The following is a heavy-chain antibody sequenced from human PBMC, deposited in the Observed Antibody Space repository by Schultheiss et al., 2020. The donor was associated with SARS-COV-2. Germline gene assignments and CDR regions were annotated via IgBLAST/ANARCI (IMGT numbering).Heavy chain of an antibody. J-gene: IGHJ2*01. V-gene: IGHV1-46*01. CDR2: INPSGGST. CDR1: GYTFTSYY. Sequence: ASVKVSCKASGYTFTSYYMHWVRQAPGQGLEWMGIINPSGGSTSYAQKFQGRVTMTRDTSTSTAYMELSSLRSEDTAVYYCARGPRIQLWLHWYFDLWGRGTLVTVSS. D-gene: IGHD5-18*01. CDR3: ARGPRIQLWLHWYFDL.